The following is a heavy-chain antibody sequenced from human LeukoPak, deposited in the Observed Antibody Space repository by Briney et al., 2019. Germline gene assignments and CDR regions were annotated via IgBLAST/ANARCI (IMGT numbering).Heavy chain of an antibody. Sequence: ASVKVSCKASGYTFTGYYLYWVRQAPGQGLEWMGVINPSGGSTTSAQKFQGRVTMTRDTSTSTVYMELRSLRSEDTAVYYCARGPGTADDGGGYCFDYWGQGTLVTVSS. D-gene: IGHD3-22*01. CDR3: ARGPGTADDGGGYCFDY. V-gene: IGHV1-46*01. CDR2: INPSGGST. CDR1: GYTFTGYY. J-gene: IGHJ4*02.